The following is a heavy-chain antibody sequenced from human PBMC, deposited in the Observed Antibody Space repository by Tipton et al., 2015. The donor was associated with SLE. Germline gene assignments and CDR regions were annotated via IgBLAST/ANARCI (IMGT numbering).Heavy chain of an antibody. J-gene: IGHJ3*02. CDR1: GGSISSYY. D-gene: IGHD5-24*01. CDR2: IYYSGST. CDR3: GRARVGMGYVFDI. V-gene: IGHV4-59*01. Sequence: GLVKPSETLSLTCTVSGGSISSYYWSWIRQPPGKGLEWIGYIYYSGSTKSNPSLKSRVTISVDTSKNQFSLKLCSVTAADTAVYYCGRARVGMGYVFDIWGQGTMVTVSS.